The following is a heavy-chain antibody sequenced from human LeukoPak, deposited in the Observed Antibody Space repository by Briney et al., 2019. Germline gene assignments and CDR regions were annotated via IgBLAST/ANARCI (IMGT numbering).Heavy chain of an antibody. Sequence: GGSLRLSCAASGFTFSSYAMSWVRQAPGKGLEWVSAISDDGGSTYYADSVKGRFTISRDNSKNTLYLQMNSLRAEDTAVYYCAKGSRGARPYYFDYWGQGTLVIVSS. J-gene: IGHJ4*02. CDR3: AKGSRGARPYYFDY. V-gene: IGHV3-23*01. D-gene: IGHD3-10*01. CDR2: ISDDGGST. CDR1: GFTFSSYA.